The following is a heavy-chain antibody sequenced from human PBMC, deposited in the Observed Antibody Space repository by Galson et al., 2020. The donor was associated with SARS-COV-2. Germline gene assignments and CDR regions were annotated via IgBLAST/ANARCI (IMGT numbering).Heavy chain of an antibody. D-gene: IGHD3-22*01. CDR1: GFTFSSHD. CDR2: TGADGRT. J-gene: IGHJ3*02. V-gene: IGHV3-13*01. CDR3: ARDDDSSGMGAFDI. Sequence: EGSLRLSCAASGFTFSSHDMNCVRQVNGKGLERVSGTGADGRTYYPDSVKGRFIIYRDNAKNSLHLQMNRLTAGDTAVYYCARDDDSSGMGAFDIWGRGTMVTVSS.